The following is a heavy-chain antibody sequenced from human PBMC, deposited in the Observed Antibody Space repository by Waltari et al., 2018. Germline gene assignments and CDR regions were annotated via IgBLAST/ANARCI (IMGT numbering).Heavy chain of an antibody. Sequence: QVQLQESGPGLVKPSGTLSLTCAVSGGSISSRNWWSWVRQPPGTGLEWIGEIYHGGSTNYNPSLKSRVTISVDKSKNQFSLKLSSVTAADTAVYYCARDRGSTVTGAADWYFDLWGRGTLVTVSS. D-gene: IGHD4-17*01. V-gene: IGHV4-4*02. CDR1: GGSISSRNW. J-gene: IGHJ2*01. CDR3: ARDRGSTVTGAADWYFDL. CDR2: IYHGGST.